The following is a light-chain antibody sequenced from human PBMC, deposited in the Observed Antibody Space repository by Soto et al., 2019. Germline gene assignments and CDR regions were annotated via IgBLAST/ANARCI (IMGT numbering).Light chain of an antibody. CDR1: SSNIGSNY. CDR3: AAWDDSLSGV. Sequence: QSVLTQPPSASGTPGQRVTISCSRSSSNIGSNYVYWYQQLPGTAPKLLIYSNNQRPSGVPDRFSGSKSGTSASLAISGLRSEDEADYYCAAWDDSLSGVFGGGTKLTVL. J-gene: IGLJ2*01. V-gene: IGLV1-47*02. CDR2: SNN.